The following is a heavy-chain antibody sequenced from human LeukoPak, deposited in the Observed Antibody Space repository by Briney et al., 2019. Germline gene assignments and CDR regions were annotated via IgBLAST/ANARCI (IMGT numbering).Heavy chain of an antibody. CDR2: ISGSGGST. D-gene: IGHD3-22*01. J-gene: IGHJ4*02. V-gene: IGHV3-23*01. CDR1: GFTFSSYA. CDR3: AVANYYDSSGYPFDY. Sequence: GGSLRLSCAASGFTFSSYAMSWVRQAPGKGLEWVSAISGSGGSTYYADSVKGRFTISRDNSKNTLYLQMNSLRAEDTAVYYCAVANYYDSSGYPFDYWGQGTLVTVSS.